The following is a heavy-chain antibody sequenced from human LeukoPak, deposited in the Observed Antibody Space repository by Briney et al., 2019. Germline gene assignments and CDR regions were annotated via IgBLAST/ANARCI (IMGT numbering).Heavy chain of an antibody. Sequence: GGSLRLSCAASGFAFSSQAMGWVRQAPGKGLEWVSVISDSGDSTYYADSVKGRFTISRDNAKNSLYLQMNSLRAEDTAVYYCAREFQDRGSSSYRGFDYWGQGTLVTVSS. CDR2: ISDSGDST. J-gene: IGHJ4*02. CDR1: GFAFSSQA. D-gene: IGHD6-13*01. V-gene: IGHV3-23*01. CDR3: AREFQDRGSSSYRGFDY.